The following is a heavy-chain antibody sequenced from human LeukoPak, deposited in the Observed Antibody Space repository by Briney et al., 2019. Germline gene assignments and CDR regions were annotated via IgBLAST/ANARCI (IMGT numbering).Heavy chain of an antibody. V-gene: IGHV3-23*01. CDR2: ISGSGGST. D-gene: IGHD6-13*01. CDR1: GFTFSSYA. CDR3: AKDSPNPYSSSWYGFAFDI. J-gene: IGHJ3*02. Sequence: GGSLRLSCAASGFTFSSYAMSWVRQAPGKGLEWVSAISGSGGSTYYADSVKGRFTISRDNSKNTLYLQMNSLRAEDTAVYYCAKDSPNPYSSSWYGFAFDIWGQGTMVTVPS.